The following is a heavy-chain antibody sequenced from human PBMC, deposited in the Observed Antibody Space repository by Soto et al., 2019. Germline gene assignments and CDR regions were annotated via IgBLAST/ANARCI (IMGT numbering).Heavy chain of an antibody. J-gene: IGHJ6*02. CDR1: GYTFTSYY. CDR2: INPSGGST. D-gene: IGHD2-2*01. V-gene: IGHV1-46*01. Sequence: ASVKVSCKASGYTFTSYYMHWVRQAPGQGLEWMGIINPSGGSTSYAQKFQGRVTMTRDTSTSTVYMELSSLRSEDTAVYYCARDWSECSTSCPDYYYYYGMDVWGQGTTVTVSS. CDR3: ARDWSECSTSCPDYYYYYGMDV.